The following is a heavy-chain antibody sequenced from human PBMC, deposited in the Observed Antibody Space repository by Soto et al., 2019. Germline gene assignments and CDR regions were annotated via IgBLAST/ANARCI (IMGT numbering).Heavy chain of an antibody. D-gene: IGHD2-2*01. V-gene: IGHV4-39*01. Sequence: PSETLSLTCTVSGDSIITSNYYRAWIRQSPGKGLEWIGNMYYSGSTYYNLSLKSRVTMSVDTSKNQFSLKISSVTAADTSVYYCARIVVIPAAPDYYNYYGVDVWGQGTTVT. CDR1: GDSIITSNYY. J-gene: IGHJ6*02. CDR2: MYYSGST. CDR3: ARIVVIPAAPDYYNYYGVDV.